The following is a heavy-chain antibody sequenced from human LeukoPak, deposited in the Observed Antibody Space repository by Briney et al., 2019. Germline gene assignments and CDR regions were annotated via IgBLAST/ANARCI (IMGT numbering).Heavy chain of an antibody. D-gene: IGHD3-16*01. J-gene: IGHJ6*03. CDR1: GFIFSDYD. CDR3: ARSSYYDYVWGSADYYMDV. V-gene: IGHV3-30*03. CDR2: IAYDGNNK. Sequence: GRSLRLSCVASGFIFSDYDIKWIRQAPGKGLEWVAVIAYDGNNKYYADSVRGRFTISNDNSKKLVFLEMNSLTAEDTAVYYCARSSYYDYVWGSADYYMDVWGKGTTVTISS.